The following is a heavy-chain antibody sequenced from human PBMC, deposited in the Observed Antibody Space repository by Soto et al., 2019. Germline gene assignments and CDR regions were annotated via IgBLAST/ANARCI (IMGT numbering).Heavy chain of an antibody. J-gene: IGHJ5*02. CDR1: GYTFTSYY. CDR2: INPSGGST. Sequence: ASVKVSCKASGYTFTSYYMHWVRQAPGQGLEWMGIINPSGGSTSYAQKFQGRVTMTRDTSTSTAYMELSSLRSEDTAVYYCARDYPIVVVPAAIRNWFDPWGQGTLVTVSS. D-gene: IGHD2-2*02. CDR3: ARDYPIVVVPAAIRNWFDP. V-gene: IGHV1-46*01.